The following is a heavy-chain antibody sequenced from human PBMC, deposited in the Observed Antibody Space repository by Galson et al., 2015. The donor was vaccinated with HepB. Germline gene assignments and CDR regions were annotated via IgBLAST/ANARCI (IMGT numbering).Heavy chain of an antibody. CDR3: ARGGQQWLVPHFDY. V-gene: IGHV6-1*01. CDR1: GDSVSSNNAA. D-gene: IGHD6-19*01. Sequence: CAISGDSVSSNNAAWNWIRRSPSRGLEWLGRTYYRSKWYNDFAVYVKSRISFYADTTKNQFSLHLNSVTADDTAVYYCARGGQQWLVPHFDYWGQGNLVTVSS. J-gene: IGHJ4*02. CDR2: TYYRSKWYN.